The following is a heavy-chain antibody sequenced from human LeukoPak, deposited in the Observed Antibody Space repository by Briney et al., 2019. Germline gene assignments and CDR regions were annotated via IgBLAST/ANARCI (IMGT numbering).Heavy chain of an antibody. CDR3: AKGQRYCSGGSCYQGGFDY. CDR1: GFTFSSYA. CDR2: ISGSGGST. V-gene: IGHV3-23*01. D-gene: IGHD2-15*01. J-gene: IGHJ4*02. Sequence: GGSLRLSCAASGFTFSSYAMSWVRQAPGRGLEWVSAISGSGGSTYYADSVKGRFTISRDNSKNTLYLQMNSLRAEDTAVYYCAKGQRYCSGGSCYQGGFDYWGQGTLVTVSS.